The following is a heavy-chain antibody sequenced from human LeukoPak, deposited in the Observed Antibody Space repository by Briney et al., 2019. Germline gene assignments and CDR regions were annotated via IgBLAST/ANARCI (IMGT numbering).Heavy chain of an antibody. CDR2: IYSSGRT. D-gene: IGHD3-16*01. J-gene: IGHJ6*04. Sequence: SETLSLTCSVSGGSLSGYYWSWIPQPPGQTLEWIGYIYSSGRTNYNPSLQSRVTMSVDTSVNKFSLRLSSVTAADTAVYYCARFTYTTRPSDVWGKGTTVTVSS. CDR1: GGSLSGYY. CDR3: ARFTYTTRPSDV. V-gene: IGHV4-4*09.